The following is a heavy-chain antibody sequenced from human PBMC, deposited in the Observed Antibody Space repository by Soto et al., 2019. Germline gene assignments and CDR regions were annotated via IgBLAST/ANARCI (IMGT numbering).Heavy chain of an antibody. J-gene: IGHJ4*02. CDR3: ARVPDF. CDR1: GGSISNYY. D-gene: IGHD2-2*01. V-gene: IGHV4-59*08. CDR2: IYYSGST. Sequence: SETLSLTCTVSGGSISNYYWSWIRQRPGKGLEWIAYIYYSGSTNYNPSLKSRVTISVDTSKNQFSLKLSSVTAAVTAVCYCARVPDFWAQGTLVTVSS.